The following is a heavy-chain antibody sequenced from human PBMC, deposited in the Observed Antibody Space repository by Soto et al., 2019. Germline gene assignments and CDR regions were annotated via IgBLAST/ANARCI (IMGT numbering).Heavy chain of an antibody. Sequence: QVQLVQSGAEVKKPGSSVKVSCKASGGTFSSYAISWVRQAPGQGLEWMGGIIPIFGTANYAQKFQGRVTITADESTSTAYMELSSLRSEDTAVYYCARAKGGYCYDSSGYYLDYWGQGTLVTVSS. J-gene: IGHJ4*02. V-gene: IGHV1-69*01. D-gene: IGHD3-22*01. CDR2: IIPIFGTA. CDR3: ARAKGGYCYDSSGYYLDY. CDR1: GGTFSSYA.